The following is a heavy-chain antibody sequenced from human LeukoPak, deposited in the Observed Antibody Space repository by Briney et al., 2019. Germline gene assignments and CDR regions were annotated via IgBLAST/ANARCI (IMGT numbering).Heavy chain of an antibody. Sequence: SETLSLTCTVSGGSISSSSYYWGWLRQPPGTGLEWIGSIYYSGSTYYNPSPKSRVTISGDMSKNQFSLKLSSVTAADTAVYYCARHTAMVTGFDYWGQGTLVTVSS. CDR2: IYYSGST. CDR3: ARHTAMVTGFDY. V-gene: IGHV4-39*01. CDR1: GGSISSSSYY. D-gene: IGHD5-18*01. J-gene: IGHJ4*02.